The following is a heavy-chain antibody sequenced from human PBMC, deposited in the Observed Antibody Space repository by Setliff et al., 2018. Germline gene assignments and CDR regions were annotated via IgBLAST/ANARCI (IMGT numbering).Heavy chain of an antibody. D-gene: IGHD3-10*01. V-gene: IGHV4-39*07. CDR2: INHSGST. J-gene: IGHJ5*02. Sequence: PSETLSLTCTVSGGSISSSSYYWSWIRQPPGKGLEWIGEINHSGSTNYNPSLKSRVTISVDTSKNQFSLKLSSVTAADTAVYYCARAPRRGMVRGANNWFDPWGQGTLVTVSS. CDR3: ARAPRRGMVRGANNWFDP. CDR1: GGSISSSSYY.